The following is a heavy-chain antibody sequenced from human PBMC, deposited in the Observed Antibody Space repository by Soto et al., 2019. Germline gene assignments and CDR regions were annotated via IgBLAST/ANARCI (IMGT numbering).Heavy chain of an antibody. CDR2: IYYSGST. CDR3: ARAATYYYDSSGLWYFDY. D-gene: IGHD3-22*01. V-gene: IGHV4-4*02. CDR1: GGSISSSNW. Sequence: PSETLSLTCAVSGGSISSSNWWSWVRQPPGKGLEWIGGIYYSGSTNYNPSLKSRVTISVDTSKNQFSLKLSSVTAADTAVYYCARAATYYYDSSGLWYFDYWGQGTLVTVSS. J-gene: IGHJ4*02.